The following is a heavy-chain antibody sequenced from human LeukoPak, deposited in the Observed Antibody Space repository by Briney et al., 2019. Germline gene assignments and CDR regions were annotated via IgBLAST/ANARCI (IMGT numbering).Heavy chain of an antibody. CDR3: AKNCPVAESSWYLNGCDY. V-gene: IGHV3-30*18. CDR2: ISYDGSNK. Sequence: GGSLRLSCAASGFTFSSYGMQWVRQATGKGVEWVAVISYDGSNKYYADSVKGRFTISRDNSKNTVYMQMNSLIAEDTAVYYCAKNCPVAESSWYLNGCDYWGQGTLVTVSS. CDR1: GFTFSSYG. D-gene: IGHD6-13*01. J-gene: IGHJ4*02.